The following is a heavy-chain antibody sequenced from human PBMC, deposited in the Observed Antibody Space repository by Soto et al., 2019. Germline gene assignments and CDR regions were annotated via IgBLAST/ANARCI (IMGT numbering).Heavy chain of an antibody. V-gene: IGHV5-51*01. D-gene: IGHD1-26*01. CDR3: ATIGGATADLFDY. CDR2: IYPGDSDT. CDR1: GYSFTSYW. Sequence: GESLKISGNGSGYSFTSYWIGWVLQLPGKGLEWMGIIYPGDSDTRYSPSFQGQVTISADKSISTAYLQWSSLKASDTAMYYCATIGGATADLFDYWGQGTLVTVSS. J-gene: IGHJ4*02.